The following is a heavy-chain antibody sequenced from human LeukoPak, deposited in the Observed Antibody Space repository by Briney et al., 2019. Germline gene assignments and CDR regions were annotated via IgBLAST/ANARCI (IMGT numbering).Heavy chain of an antibody. J-gene: IGHJ4*02. CDR2: IYSGGTT. CDR1: GFTVSTNY. D-gene: IGHD6-13*01. Sequence: PGGSLRLSCAASGFTVSTNYMSWVRQAPGKGLEWVAVIYSGGTTYYADSVKGRFTISRDNSKNTLYFQMNSLRAEDTAVYYCARGRGGSRSDCWGQGTLVTVSS. V-gene: IGHV3-66*01. CDR3: ARGRGGSRSDC.